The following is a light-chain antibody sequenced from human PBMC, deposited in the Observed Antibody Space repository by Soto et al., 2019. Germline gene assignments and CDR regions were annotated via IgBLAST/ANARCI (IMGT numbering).Light chain of an antibody. J-gene: IGKJ4*01. CDR3: QQYNNWPLT. CDR2: GAS. Sequence: EIVMTQSPATLSVSPGERATLSCRASQSVSSDLAWYLQKPGQPPRLLISGASTRATGMPARFSGSGSGTEFTLTISSLQSEDVAVYYCQQYNNWPLTFGGGTKVEIK. V-gene: IGKV3-15*01. CDR1: QSVSSD.